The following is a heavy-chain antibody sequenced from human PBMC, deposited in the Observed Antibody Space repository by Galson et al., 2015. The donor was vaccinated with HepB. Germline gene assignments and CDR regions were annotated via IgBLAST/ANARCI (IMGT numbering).Heavy chain of an antibody. J-gene: IGHJ3*02. V-gene: IGHV4-61*02. Sequence: TLSLTCTVSGGSITSGGYYWSWIRQPAGKGLECVGRIHSSGSTIYNPSLMSRITMSLDTAKNQFSLKLNSVTAADTAVYYCARDTLQAFDIWGQGTMVTVSS. CDR2: IHSSGST. CDR3: ARDTLQAFDI. CDR1: GGSITSGGYY.